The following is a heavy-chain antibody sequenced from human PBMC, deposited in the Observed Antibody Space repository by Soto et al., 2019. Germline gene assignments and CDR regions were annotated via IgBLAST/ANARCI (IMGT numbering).Heavy chain of an antibody. CDR1: GFTFSSYW. V-gene: IGHV3-74*01. CDR3: ARGRRGAYSRSSWISCDP. D-gene: IGHD6-6*01. Sequence: EVQLVESGGGLVQPGGSLRLSCAASGFTFSSYWMHWVRQAPGKGLVWVSRINSDGSSTSYADSVKGRFTISRDNAKNTLYLQMNSLRGEDTAVYYCARGRRGAYSRSSWISCDPWGQGTLGTVSS. CDR2: INSDGSST. J-gene: IGHJ5*02.